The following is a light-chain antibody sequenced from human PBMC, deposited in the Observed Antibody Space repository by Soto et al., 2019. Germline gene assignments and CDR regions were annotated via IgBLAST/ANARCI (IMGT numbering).Light chain of an antibody. J-gene: IGLJ3*02. CDR3: SSYTSSSTPNWV. V-gene: IGLV2-14*01. Sequence: QSALTQPASVSGSPGQSITISCTGTSSDVGGYNYVSWYQQHPGKAPKLIIYEVSNRPSGVSNRFSGSKSGNTASLTISGLQAEDEADYYCSSYTSSSTPNWVFGGWTKLTVL. CDR1: SSDVGGYNY. CDR2: EVS.